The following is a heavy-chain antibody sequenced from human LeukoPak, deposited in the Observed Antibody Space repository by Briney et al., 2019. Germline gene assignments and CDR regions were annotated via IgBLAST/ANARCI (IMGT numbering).Heavy chain of an antibody. CDR3: AREGEYCSGGTCHSPLNWFDP. CDR2: FDPEDGET. J-gene: IGHJ5*02. D-gene: IGHD2-15*01. V-gene: IGHV1-24*01. Sequence: ASVKVSCKVSGYTLTELSMHWVRQAPGKGLEWMGGFDPEDGETIYAQKFQGRVTMTEDTSTDTAYMELSSLRSEDTAVYYCAREGEYCSGGTCHSPLNWFDPWGQGTLVTVSS. CDR1: GYTLTELS.